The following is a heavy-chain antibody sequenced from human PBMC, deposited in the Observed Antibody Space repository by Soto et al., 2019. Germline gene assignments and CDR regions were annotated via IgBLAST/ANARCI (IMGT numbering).Heavy chain of an antibody. CDR1: GFTISDYA. CDR3: ARSPYGDPPNDAFDI. J-gene: IGHJ3*02. V-gene: IGHV3-64D*06. D-gene: IGHD4-17*01. CDR2: ISSNGGST. Sequence: GGSLRLSCSVSGFTISDYAMHWVRQAPGKGLQYASSISSNGGSTYYADSVRGRFTISRDNAKNSLYLQMSSLRAEDTALYHCARSPYGDPPNDAFDIWGQGTMVTVSS.